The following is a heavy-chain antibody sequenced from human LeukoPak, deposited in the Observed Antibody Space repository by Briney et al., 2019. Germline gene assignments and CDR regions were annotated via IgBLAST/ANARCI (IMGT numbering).Heavy chain of an antibody. CDR2: ISSSSSYI. CDR3: ARDLSSSFANY. V-gene: IGHV3-21*01. J-gene: IGHJ4*02. D-gene: IGHD6-6*01. Sequence: GGSLRLSCAAFGFTFSNAWMSWVRQAPGKGLEWVSSISSSSSYIYYADSVKGRFTISRDNAKNSLYLQMNSLRAEDTAVYYCARDLSSSFANYWGQGTLVTVSS. CDR1: GFTFSNAW.